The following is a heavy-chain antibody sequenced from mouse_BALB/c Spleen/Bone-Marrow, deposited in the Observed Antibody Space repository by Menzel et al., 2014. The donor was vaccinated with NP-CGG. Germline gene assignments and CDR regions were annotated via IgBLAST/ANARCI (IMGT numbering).Heavy chain of an antibody. CDR2: IWNGGST. D-gene: IGHD1-1*01. J-gene: IGHJ2*01. V-gene: IGHV2-6-4*01. Sequence: QVQLQQSGPGLVAPSQSLSIPCTVSGFSLSRYNVHWVRQPPGKGLEWLGMIWNGGSTDYDSALKSRLSISKDNSKSQVFLKMNSLQADDTAMYYCARNYYGIPYYFDYWGQGTTLTVSS. CDR3: ARNYYGIPYYFDY. CDR1: GFSLSRYN.